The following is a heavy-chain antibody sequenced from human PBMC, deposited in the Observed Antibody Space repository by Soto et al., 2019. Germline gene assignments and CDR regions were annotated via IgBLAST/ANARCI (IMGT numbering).Heavy chain of an antibody. D-gene: IGHD2-2*02. CDR3: PRYLIVVVPAAIPLHGMDV. J-gene: IGHJ6*02. Sequence: GGSLRLSCAASGFTFSSYAMHWVRQAPGKGLEWVAVISYDGSNKYYADSVKGRFTISRDNSKNTLYLQMTSLRAEDTAVYYCPRYLIVVVPAAIPLHGMDVLGQGTTVTVSS. V-gene: IGHV3-30-3*01. CDR1: GFTFSSYA. CDR2: ISYDGSNK.